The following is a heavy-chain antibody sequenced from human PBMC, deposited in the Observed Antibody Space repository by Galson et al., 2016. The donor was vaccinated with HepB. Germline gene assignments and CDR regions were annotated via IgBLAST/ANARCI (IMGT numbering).Heavy chain of an antibody. J-gene: IGHJ4*02. CDR1: GDSITSYY. V-gene: IGHV4-59*01. CDR3: ARTEDGLAGFDY. Sequence: SETLSLTCTVSGDSITSYYWSWIRQSPGKRLEWIGYIYNSVSTKYNPSLKSRVTMSLDTSKNQFSLKVRSVTAADTAVYYCARTEDGLAGFDYWGQGTLVTVSS. CDR2: IYNSVST. D-gene: IGHD6-13*01.